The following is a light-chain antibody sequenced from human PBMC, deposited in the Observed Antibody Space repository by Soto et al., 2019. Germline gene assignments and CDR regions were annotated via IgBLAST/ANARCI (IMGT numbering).Light chain of an antibody. CDR1: SSNIGSNY. J-gene: IGLJ3*02. CDR2: RNN. V-gene: IGLV1-47*01. Sequence: QSVLTQPPSASGTPGQRVTISCSGSSSNIGSNYVYWYQQLPGTAPKLLIYRNNQRPSGVPDRFSGSKSGISASLATSGLRSEDEADYYCAAWDDSLSGWVFGGGTKLTVL. CDR3: AAWDDSLSGWV.